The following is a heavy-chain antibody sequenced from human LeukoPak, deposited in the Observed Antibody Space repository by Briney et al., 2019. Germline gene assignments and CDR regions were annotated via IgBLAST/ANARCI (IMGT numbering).Heavy chain of an antibody. CDR1: GFTFSSYW. CDR2: IKQDGSEK. CDR3: TKDKSPTTMTTSRVLGYFDL. V-gene: IGHV3-7*03. J-gene: IGHJ2*01. Sequence: GGSLRLSCAASGFTFSSYWMSWVRQAPGKGLEWVANIKQDGSEKYYVDSVKGRFTISRDNAKNSLYLQMNSLRAEDTAFYYCTKDKSPTTMTTSRVLGYFDLWGRGTLVTVSS. D-gene: IGHD4-17*01.